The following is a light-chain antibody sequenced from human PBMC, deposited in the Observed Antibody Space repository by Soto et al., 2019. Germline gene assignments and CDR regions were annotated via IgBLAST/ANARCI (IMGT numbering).Light chain of an antibody. CDR2: AAS. V-gene: IGKV1-9*01. Sequence: DIQLTQSPSFLPASVADRVTITCRASQGISNYLAWYQQKPGKAPGLLMYAASTLQRGVSSRFSGSGSGTEFTLTISNLQPEDFATYYCQQLNSYPLTFGGGTKVEIK. CDR1: QGISNY. CDR3: QQLNSYPLT. J-gene: IGKJ4*01.